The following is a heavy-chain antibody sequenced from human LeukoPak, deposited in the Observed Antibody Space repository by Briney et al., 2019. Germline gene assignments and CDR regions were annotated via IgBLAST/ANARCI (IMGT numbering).Heavy chain of an antibody. J-gene: IGHJ3*02. CDR1: GGSISSSSYY. CDR2: IYYSGST. D-gene: IGHD2-2*01. Sequence: SETLSLTCTVSGGSISSSSYYWGWIRQPPGKGLEWIGSIYYSGSTYYNPSLKSRVTISVDTSKNQFSLKLSSVTAADTAVYYCARLCDIVVVPDAFDIWGQGTVVTVSS. V-gene: IGHV4-39*01. CDR3: ARLCDIVVVPDAFDI.